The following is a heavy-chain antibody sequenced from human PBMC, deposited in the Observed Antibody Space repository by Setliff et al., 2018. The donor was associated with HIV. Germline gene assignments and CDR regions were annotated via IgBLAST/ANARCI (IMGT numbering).Heavy chain of an antibody. CDR2: INAGNGNT. Sequence: ASVKFSCKASGYTFTSYAMHWVRQAPGQRLEWMGWINAGNGNTKYSQKFKGRVTITRDTSASTAYMELSSLRSEDTAVYYCASPSITMVRGVMRSAFDIWGQGTMVTVSS. CDR1: GYTFTSYA. J-gene: IGHJ3*02. V-gene: IGHV1-3*01. D-gene: IGHD3-10*01. CDR3: ASPSITMVRGVMRSAFDI.